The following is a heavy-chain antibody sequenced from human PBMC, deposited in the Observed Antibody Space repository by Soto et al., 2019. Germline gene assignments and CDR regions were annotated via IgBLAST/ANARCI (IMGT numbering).Heavy chain of an antibody. CDR1: GFTFRWFG. V-gene: IGHV3-30*18. J-gene: IGHJ4*02. Sequence: GSLRLSCAGSGFTFRWFGMNWVRQAPGKGLEWVARISNDGSNEYYVDSVKGRFTISRDNSKNTLYLQMDSLRAEDTAVYYCAKGEVRGIIPSYFDYWGLGTLVTVST. CDR2: ISNDGSNE. CDR3: AKGEVRGIIPSYFDY. D-gene: IGHD3-10*01.